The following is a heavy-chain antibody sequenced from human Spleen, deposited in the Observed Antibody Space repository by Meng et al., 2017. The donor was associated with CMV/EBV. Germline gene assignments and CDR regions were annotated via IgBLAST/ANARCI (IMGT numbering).Heavy chain of an antibody. D-gene: IGHD5-24*01. CDR2: ISGSGGST. CDR1: GFTFSSYA. CDR3: ARLGGWLQHYFDS. J-gene: IGHJ4*02. V-gene: IGHV3-23*01. Sequence: GGSLRLSCAASGFTFSSYAMSWVRQAPGKGLEWVSAISGSGGSTYYADSVKGRFTISRDNAKNTLYLQMNSLRAEDTAVYFCARLGGWLQHYFDSWGQGTLVTVSS.